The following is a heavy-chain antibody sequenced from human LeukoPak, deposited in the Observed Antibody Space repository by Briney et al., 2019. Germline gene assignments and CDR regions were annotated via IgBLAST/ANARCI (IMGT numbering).Heavy chain of an antibody. Sequence: GGSLRLSCTTSGFTFSSSAMSWVRQAPGKGLEWVSDINSSGGRTYYADSVKGRFTISRDNSKNTLFLQMNSLRAEDTAVYYCAKALYDSTGDGYWGQGTLVTISS. D-gene: IGHD7-27*01. CDR2: INSSGGRT. J-gene: IGHJ4*02. CDR1: GFTFSSSA. V-gene: IGHV3-23*01. CDR3: AKALYDSTGDGY.